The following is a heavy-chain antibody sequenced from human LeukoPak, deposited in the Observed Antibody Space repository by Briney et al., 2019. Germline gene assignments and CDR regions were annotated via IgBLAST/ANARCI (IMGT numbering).Heavy chain of an antibody. D-gene: IGHD4-17*01. CDR2: IYTGGST. V-gene: IGHV4-4*07. CDR3: ARGPTTVTTFGGSRPDFDY. Sequence: SETMSLTCTVSGGSISSYYWSWIRQPAGKGLEWIGRIYTGGSTNYNPSLKSRVTMSVDTSKNQFSLKLSSVTAADTAVYYCARGPTTVTTFGGSRPDFDYWGQGTLVTVSS. CDR1: GGSISSYY. J-gene: IGHJ4*02.